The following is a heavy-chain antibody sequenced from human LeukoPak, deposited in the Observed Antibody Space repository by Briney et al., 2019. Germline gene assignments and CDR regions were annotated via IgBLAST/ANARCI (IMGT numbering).Heavy chain of an antibody. V-gene: IGHV4-59*01. J-gene: IGHJ4*02. D-gene: IGHD3-10*01. CDR1: GDSISSYY. CDR3: ARDLFGEY. Sequence: SETLSLTCTVSGDSISSYYWSWIRQPPGKGLEWMGYVYYSGSTNYNPSLKSRVTISVDTSKNQFSLKLSSVTAADTAVYYCARDLFGEYWGQGTLVTVSS. CDR2: VYYSGST.